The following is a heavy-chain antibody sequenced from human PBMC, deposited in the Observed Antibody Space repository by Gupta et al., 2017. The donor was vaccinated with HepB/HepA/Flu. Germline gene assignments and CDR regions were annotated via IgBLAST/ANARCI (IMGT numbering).Heavy chain of an antibody. CDR3: ARAGDILVVTSSDYTWFDP. CDR2: ILPFFGTT. D-gene: IGHD2-2*01. V-gene: IGHV1-69*06. CDR1: GGTFSISA. J-gene: IGHJ5*02. Sequence: QVQLVQSGAEVQKPGSSVKVSCTASGGTFSISAVHWIRPAPGQGLEWMGGILPFFGTTNYAQKFQDRVTISADKSTTTAYMEMNSLRSDDTAVYYCARAGDILVVTSSDYTWFDPWGQGTLVTVSS.